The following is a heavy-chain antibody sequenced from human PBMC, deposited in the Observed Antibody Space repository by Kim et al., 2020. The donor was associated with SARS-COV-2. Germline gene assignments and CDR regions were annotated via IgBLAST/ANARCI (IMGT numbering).Heavy chain of an antibody. CDR3: ARVVPYGDYPGY. V-gene: IGHV1-46*01. Sequence: YAQKVQGRVTMTRDTATSTVYRGLSSLRAEDTAVYYCARVVPYGDYPGYWGQGTLVTVSS. J-gene: IGHJ4*02. D-gene: IGHD4-17*01.